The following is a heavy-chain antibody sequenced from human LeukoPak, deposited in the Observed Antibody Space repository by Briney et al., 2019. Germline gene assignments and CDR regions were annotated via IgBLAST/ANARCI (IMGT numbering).Heavy chain of an antibody. V-gene: IGHV3-23*01. D-gene: IGHD3-10*01. CDR2: ISERGGST. J-gene: IGHJ4*02. CDR3: AKRGVVIRGILVIGYHQEAYHYDF. Sequence: GGSLRLSCVVSGISLSNYAMTWVRQAPGKGLEWVSYISERGGSTTYADSVKGRFTISRDTSLNTMYLQMNNLRAEDTAVYFCAKRGVVIRGILVIGYHQEAYHYDFWGQGVLVTVSS. CDR1: GISLSNYA.